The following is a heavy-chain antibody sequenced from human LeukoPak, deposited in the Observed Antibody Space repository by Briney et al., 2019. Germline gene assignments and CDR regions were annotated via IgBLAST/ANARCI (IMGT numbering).Heavy chain of an antibody. D-gene: IGHD6-19*01. CDR1: GFTFSSYA. Sequence: GGSLRLSCAASGFTFSSYAMSWVRQAPGKGLEWVSAISGSGGSTYCADSVKGRFTISRDNSKNTLYLQMNSLRAEDTAVYYCAKDSQSPNTPRYSSGWYPDYWGQGTLVTVSS. V-gene: IGHV3-23*01. CDR3: AKDSQSPNTPRYSSGWYPDY. J-gene: IGHJ4*02. CDR2: ISGSGGST.